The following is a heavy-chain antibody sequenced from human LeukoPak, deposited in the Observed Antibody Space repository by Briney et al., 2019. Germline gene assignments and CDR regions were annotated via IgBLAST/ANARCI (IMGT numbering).Heavy chain of an antibody. CDR2: INPNSGGT. J-gene: IGHJ4*02. Sequence: ASVKVSCTASGYTFTGYYMHWVRQAPGQGLEWMGWINPNSGGTNYAQKFQGRVTMTRDTSISTAYMELSRLRSDDTAVYYCARVLIVGATPWDYWGQGTLVTVSS. D-gene: IGHD1-26*01. CDR3: ARVLIVGATPWDY. V-gene: IGHV1-2*02. CDR1: GYTFTGYY.